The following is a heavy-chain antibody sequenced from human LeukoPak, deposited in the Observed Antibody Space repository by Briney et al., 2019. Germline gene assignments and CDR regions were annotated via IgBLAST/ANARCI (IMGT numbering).Heavy chain of an antibody. V-gene: IGHV4-34*01. CDR2: INHSGST. CDR1: GGSFSGYY. Sequence: MSSETLSRTCAVYGGSFSGYYWSWIRQPPGKGLEWIGEINHSGSTNYNPSLKSRVTISVDTSRNQFSLKLSSVTAADTAVYYCARGPNYGGNSKDFDYWGQGTLVTVSS. J-gene: IGHJ4*02. D-gene: IGHD4-23*01. CDR3: ARGPNYGGNSKDFDY.